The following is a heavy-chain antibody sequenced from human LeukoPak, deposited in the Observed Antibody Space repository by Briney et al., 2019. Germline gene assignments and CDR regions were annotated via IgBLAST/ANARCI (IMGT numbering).Heavy chain of an antibody. J-gene: IGHJ3*02. CDR3: ARHMTVTYDAFDI. D-gene: IGHD3-22*01. V-gene: IGHV4-59*08. Sequence: SETLSLTCTVSGGSISSYYWSWIRQPPGKGLEWIGYIYYSGSTNYNPSLKSRVTISVDTSKNQFSLKLSSVTAADTAAYYCARHMTVTYDAFDIWGQGTMVTVSS. CDR2: IYYSGST. CDR1: GGSISSYY.